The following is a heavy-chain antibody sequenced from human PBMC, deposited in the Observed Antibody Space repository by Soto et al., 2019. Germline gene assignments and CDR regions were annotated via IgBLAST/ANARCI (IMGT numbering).Heavy chain of an antibody. V-gene: IGHV4-39*01. CDR1: GGSISSSSFH. CDR2: NYYSAST. CDR3: GRRVRAAGTDWGFDP. J-gene: IGHJ5*02. Sequence: QLQLQESGPGLVKPSETLSLTCTVSGGSISSSSFHWGWIRQPPGKGLEWIGSNYYSASTYYSPSLNTRVTVSVDRSKNQFSLTLSSVTAADTAVYSCGRRVRAAGTDWGFDPWGQGPLVTVSS. D-gene: IGHD6-13*01.